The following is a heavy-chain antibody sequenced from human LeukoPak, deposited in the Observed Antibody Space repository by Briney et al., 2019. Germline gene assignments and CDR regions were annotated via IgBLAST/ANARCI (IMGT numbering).Heavy chain of an antibody. D-gene: IGHD3-22*01. CDR1: GYSFSSFG. CDR3: ARYRLSDSPINWFDP. J-gene: IGHJ5*02. CDR2: ISAYTGNA. Sequence: ASVKDSCKAYGYSFSSFGITWVRQAPGQGLEWMGWISAYTGNAEYAQKFQGRVTLTTDTSTNTAYMELGSLMSDDTAVYYCARYRLSDSPINWFDPWGQGTLVTVSS. V-gene: IGHV1-18*01.